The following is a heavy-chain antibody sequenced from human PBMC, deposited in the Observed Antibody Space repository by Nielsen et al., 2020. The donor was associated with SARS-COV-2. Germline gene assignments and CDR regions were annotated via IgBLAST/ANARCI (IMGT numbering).Heavy chain of an antibody. V-gene: IGHV3-11*04. J-gene: IGHJ4*02. CDR2: ISGSGTTI. Sequence: GGSLRLSCVASGFTLSDYYMSWIRQAPGKGLEWISYISGSGTTIYYADSVKGRFTISRDNGKNSLYLQMNSLRAEDTAFYYCARDGWLHPTGYWGQGTLVTVSS. D-gene: IGHD5-24*01. CDR1: GFTLSDYY. CDR3: ARDGWLHPTGY.